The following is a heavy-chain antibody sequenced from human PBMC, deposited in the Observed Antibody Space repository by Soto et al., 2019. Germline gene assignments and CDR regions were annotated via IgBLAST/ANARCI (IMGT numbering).Heavy chain of an antibody. D-gene: IGHD5-12*01. Sequence: GGSLRLSCAASGFTFSSYAMSWVRQAPGKGLEWVSAISGSGGSTYYADSVKGRFTISRDNSKNTLYLQMNRPRAEDTAVYYCAKDKRDGYNYRCFDYWGQGTLVTVSS. V-gene: IGHV3-23*01. CDR1: GFTFSSYA. J-gene: IGHJ4*02. CDR3: AKDKRDGYNYRCFDY. CDR2: ISGSGGST.